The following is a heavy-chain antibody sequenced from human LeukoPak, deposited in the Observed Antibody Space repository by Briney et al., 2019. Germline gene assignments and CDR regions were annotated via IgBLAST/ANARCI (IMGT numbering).Heavy chain of an antibody. Sequence: GGSLRLSCAASGFTFSSYAMHWVRQAPGQRLEWMGWINAGNGNTKYSQKFQGRVTITRDTSASTAYMELSSLRSEDTAVYYCARDSVSYSSGWYGSGDYWGQGTLVTVSS. V-gene: IGHV1-3*01. CDR1: GFTFSSYA. CDR3: ARDSVSYSSGWYGSGDY. J-gene: IGHJ4*02. CDR2: INAGNGNT. D-gene: IGHD6-19*01.